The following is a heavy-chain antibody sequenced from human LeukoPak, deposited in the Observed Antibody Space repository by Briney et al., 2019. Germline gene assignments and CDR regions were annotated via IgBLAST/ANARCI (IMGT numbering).Heavy chain of an antibody. V-gene: IGHV3-48*03. CDR2: ISSSGGTI. CDR3: ATVQYCTTGVYLDLDY. Sequence: GGSLRLSCSASGFTFSSYEMNWIRQAPGKGLEWVSYISSSGGTIYYADSVKGRFTISRDDPHNTLYLQMNSLKTEDTAVYYCATVQYCTTGVYLDLDYWGQGTLVTVSS. CDR1: GFTFSSYE. D-gene: IGHD2-8*01. J-gene: IGHJ4*02.